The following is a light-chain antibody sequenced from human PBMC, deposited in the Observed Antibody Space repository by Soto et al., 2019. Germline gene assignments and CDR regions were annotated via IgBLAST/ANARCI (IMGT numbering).Light chain of an antibody. Sequence: IVMTQSPLSLPVTPGEPASISCRSRQSLRHSHGSHYLDWYLHKPGQSPQLLIYVASNRASGVPDRFSGSGSGTDFTLKISRVEAEDVGVYYCMQPLQSWTFGQGTKVDIK. J-gene: IGKJ1*01. V-gene: IGKV2-28*01. CDR2: VAS. CDR1: QSLRHSHGSHY. CDR3: MQPLQSWT.